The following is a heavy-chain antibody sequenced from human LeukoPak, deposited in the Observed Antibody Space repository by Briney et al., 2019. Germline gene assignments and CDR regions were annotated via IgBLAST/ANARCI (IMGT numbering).Heavy chain of an antibody. CDR2: VNRDGSET. CDR1: GSALSSHW. Sequence: PGGSLRLSCAASGSALSSHWMTWVRQVPGRGPGWVANVNRDGSETYYLDSVKGRCTISKDNAKNSLYLQMNSLRAEDTALYHCARNNGMDVWGQGTTVIVSS. V-gene: IGHV3-7*03. CDR3: ARNNGMDV. J-gene: IGHJ6*02.